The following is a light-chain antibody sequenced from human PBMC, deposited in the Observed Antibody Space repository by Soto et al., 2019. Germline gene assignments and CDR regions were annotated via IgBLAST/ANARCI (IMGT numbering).Light chain of an antibody. CDR1: SSDVGRYNY. J-gene: IGLJ1*01. CDR2: DVA. Sequence: QSVLTQPASVYGSPGQSITISCTGSSSDVGRYNYVSWYQRHPGKAPKLILYDVANRPSGISDRFSGSKSGNTASLTISGLQAEDEADYYCSSYTSSSTPYVFGTGTKVTVL. CDR3: SSYTSSSTPYV. V-gene: IGLV2-14*01.